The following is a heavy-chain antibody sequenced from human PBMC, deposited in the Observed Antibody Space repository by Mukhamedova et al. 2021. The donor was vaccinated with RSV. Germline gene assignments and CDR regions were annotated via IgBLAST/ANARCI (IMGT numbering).Heavy chain of an antibody. CDR2: IYSGGST. CDR3: ARGLSRYYYGMDV. D-gene: IGHD4/OR15-4a*01. J-gene: IGHJ6*02. V-gene: IGHV3-53*04. Sequence: VSVIYSGGSTYYADSVKGRFTISRHNSKNTLYLQMNSLRAEDTAVYYCARGLSRYYYGMDVWGQGTTVTVSS.